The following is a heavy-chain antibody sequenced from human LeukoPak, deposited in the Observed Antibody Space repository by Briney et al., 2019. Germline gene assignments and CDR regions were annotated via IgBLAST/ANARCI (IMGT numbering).Heavy chain of an antibody. D-gene: IGHD5-24*01. CDR1: GFTFSSYW. CDR2: INSDGSST. Sequence: SGGSLRLSCAASGFTFSSYWMHWVRQAPGKGLVWVSRINSDGSSTSYADSVKGRFTISRDNAKNTLYLQMNSLRAEDTAVYYCARAGVSRLQYFDYWGQGTLVTVSP. CDR3: ARAGVSRLQYFDY. J-gene: IGHJ4*02. V-gene: IGHV3-74*01.